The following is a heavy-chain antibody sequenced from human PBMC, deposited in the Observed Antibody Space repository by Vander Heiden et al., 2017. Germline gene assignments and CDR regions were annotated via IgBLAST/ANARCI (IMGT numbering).Heavy chain of an antibody. D-gene: IGHD7-27*01. V-gene: IGHV3-21*01. CDR2: ISSSSSYI. J-gene: IGHJ4*02. CDR3: ASSVTGAFDY. Sequence: EVQLVESGGGLVMPGGSLRPSLAAPGFTFSSYSMNWVRQAPGKGLEWVSSISSSSSYIYYADSVKGRFTISRDNAKNSLYLQMNSLRAEDTAVYYCASSVTGAFDYWGQGTLVTVSS. CDR1: GFTFSSYS.